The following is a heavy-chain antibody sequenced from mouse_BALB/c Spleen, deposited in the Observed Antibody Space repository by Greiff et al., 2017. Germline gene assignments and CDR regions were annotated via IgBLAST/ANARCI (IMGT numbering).Heavy chain of an antibody. Sequence: EVQLVESGGDLVKPGGSLKLSCAASGFTFSSYGMSWVRQTPDKRLEWVATISSGGSYTYYPDSVKGRFTISRDNAKNTLYLQMSSLKSEDTAMYYCARHQTARDYFDYWGQGTTLTVSS. D-gene: IGHD3-2*01. CDR2: ISSGGSYT. J-gene: IGHJ2*01. CDR1: GFTFSSYG. V-gene: IGHV5-6*01. CDR3: ARHQTARDYFDY.